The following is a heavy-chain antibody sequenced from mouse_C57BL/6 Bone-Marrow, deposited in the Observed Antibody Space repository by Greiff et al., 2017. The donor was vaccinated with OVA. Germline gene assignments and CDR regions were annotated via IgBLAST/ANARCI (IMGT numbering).Heavy chain of an antibody. J-gene: IGHJ3*01. CDR3: ARHEGDYYGSSSAWFAY. CDR2: FYPGSGSI. CDR1: GYTFTEYT. V-gene: IGHV1-62-2*01. D-gene: IGHD1-1*01. Sequence: VKLQESGAELVKPGASVKLSCKASGYTFTEYTIHWVKQRSGQGLEWIGWFYPGSGSIKYNEKFKDKATLTADKSSSTVYMELSRLTSEDSAVYFCARHEGDYYGSSSAWFAYWGQGTLVTVSA.